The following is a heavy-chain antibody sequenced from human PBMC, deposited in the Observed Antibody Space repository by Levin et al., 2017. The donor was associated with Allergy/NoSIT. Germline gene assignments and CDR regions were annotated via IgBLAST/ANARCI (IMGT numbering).Heavy chain of an antibody. CDR3: VRDGDWGYY. J-gene: IGHJ4*02. D-gene: IGHD2-21*02. Sequence: GGSLRLSCTASRSTLNFYAMSWIRQAPGKGLEWLSAISDSGGRTFYADSVKGRFIISRDNSKNALYLQMDNLRVDDTAIYYCVRDGDWGYYWGQGTRVTVSS. CDR2: ISDSGGRT. V-gene: IGHV3-23*01. CDR1: RSTLNFYA.